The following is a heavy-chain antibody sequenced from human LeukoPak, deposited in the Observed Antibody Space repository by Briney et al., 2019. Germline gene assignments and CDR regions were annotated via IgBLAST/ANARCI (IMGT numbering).Heavy chain of an antibody. Sequence: GGSLRLSCTASGFSFSGHWMHWARQLPGKGLVWVSRISPTGSTISYADSVKGRFTVSRDNAKNTLYLQVNNLRAEDTAVYYCARGPNSNWSGLDFWGQGTLLTVSS. D-gene: IGHD6-6*01. CDR3: ARGPNSNWSGLDF. CDR2: ISPTGSTI. J-gene: IGHJ4*02. V-gene: IGHV3-74*01. CDR1: GFSFSGHW.